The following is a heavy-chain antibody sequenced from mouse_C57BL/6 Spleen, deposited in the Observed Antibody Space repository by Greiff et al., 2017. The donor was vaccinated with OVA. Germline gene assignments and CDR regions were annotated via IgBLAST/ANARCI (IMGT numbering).Heavy chain of an antibody. CDR3: ASSFAY. Sequence: QVQLQQPGAELVMPGASVKLFCKASGYTFTSYWMHWVKQRPGQGLEWIGEIDPSDSYTNYNQKFKGKSTLTVDKSSSTAYMQLGSLTSEVSAVYYCASSFAYWGQGTLVTVSA. V-gene: IGHV1-69*01. CDR2: IDPSDSYT. J-gene: IGHJ3*01. CDR1: GYTFTSYW.